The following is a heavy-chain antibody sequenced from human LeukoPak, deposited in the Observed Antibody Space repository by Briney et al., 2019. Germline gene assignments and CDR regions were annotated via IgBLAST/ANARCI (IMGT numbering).Heavy chain of an antibody. CDR2: ISGSSSTI. J-gene: IGHJ4*02. V-gene: IGHV3-48*04. CDR1: GFTFSSYS. CDR3: ARGENGSFDH. Sequence: PGGSLRLSCAASGFTFSSYSMNWVRQAPGKGLEWVSYISGSSSTIYYADPVKGRFTISRDNSRNSVYMEMNDLVAEDTAFYYCARGENGSFDHLGQGTLVIVSS. D-gene: IGHD3-10*01.